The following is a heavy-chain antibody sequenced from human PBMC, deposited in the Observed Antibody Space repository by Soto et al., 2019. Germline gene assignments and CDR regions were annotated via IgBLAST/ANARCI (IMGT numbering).Heavy chain of an antibody. CDR3: ARIGRLRRIAVAGTSYYYGMDV. V-gene: IGHV4-34*01. CDR2: INHSGST. J-gene: IGHJ6*02. CDR1: GGSFSGYY. Sequence: PSETLSLTCAVYGGSFSGYYWRWIRQPPGKGLEWIGEINHSGSTNYNPSLKSRVTISVDTSKNQFSLKLSSVTAADTAVYYCARIGRLRRIAVAGTSYYYGMDVWGQGTTVTVSS. D-gene: IGHD6-19*01.